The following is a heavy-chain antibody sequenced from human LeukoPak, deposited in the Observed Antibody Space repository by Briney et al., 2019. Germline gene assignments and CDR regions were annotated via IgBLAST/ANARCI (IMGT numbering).Heavy chain of an antibody. CDR1: GFPFSSYP. CDR2: ISGSGGST. J-gene: IGHJ4*02. D-gene: IGHD3-16*01. V-gene: IGHV3-23*01. Sequence: GGPLGLSCPAFGFPFSSYPLSGVRQPPGKGLEWVSAISGSGGSTYYADSVKGRFTISRDNSKNTLYLQMNSLRAEDTAVYYCAKDLGIWPYWGQGTLVTVSS. CDR3: AKDLGIWPY.